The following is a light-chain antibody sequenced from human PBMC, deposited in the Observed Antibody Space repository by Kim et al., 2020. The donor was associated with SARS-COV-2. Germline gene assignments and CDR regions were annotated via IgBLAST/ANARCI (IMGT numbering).Light chain of an antibody. V-gene: IGKV3-20*01. CDR2: GAS. Sequence: EIVLTQSPGTLSLSPGERATLSCRASQSVSSSYLAWYQQKPGQAPRLLIYGASSRATGIPDRFSGSGSGTDFTFTISRLEPEDFAVYYCQQYGSSPPYTFGRGTKLEI. CDR1: QSVSSSY. CDR3: QQYGSSPPYT. J-gene: IGKJ2*01.